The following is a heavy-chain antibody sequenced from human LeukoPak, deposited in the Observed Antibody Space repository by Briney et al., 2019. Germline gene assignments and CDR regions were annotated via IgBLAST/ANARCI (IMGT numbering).Heavy chain of an antibody. CDR2: LSGTGGNT. Sequence: GGSLRLSCAASAFTFSSYAMAWVRQAPGKGLEWVSTLSGTGGNTYYADSVRGRFTISRDNSKNTLYLQMNSLRAEDTAVYYCAKAWALTYLGGVDSWGQGTLVIVSS. D-gene: IGHD2-21*02. CDR1: AFTFSSYA. CDR3: AKAWALTYLGGVDS. J-gene: IGHJ4*02. V-gene: IGHV3-23*01.